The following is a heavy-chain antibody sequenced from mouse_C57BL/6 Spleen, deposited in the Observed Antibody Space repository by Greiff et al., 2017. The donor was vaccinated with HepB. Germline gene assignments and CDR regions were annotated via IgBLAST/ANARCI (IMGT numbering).Heavy chain of an antibody. CDR1: GYTFTSYW. J-gene: IGHJ2*01. D-gene: IGHD1-1*01. CDR3: AKDYYGSSYLFDY. V-gene: IGHV1-59*01. Sequence: QVQLQQPGAELVRPGTSVKLSCKASGYTFTSYWMHWVKQRPGQGLEWIGVIDPSDSYTNYNQKFKGKATLTVDTSSSTAYMQLSSLTSEDSAVYYCAKDYYGSSYLFDYWGQGTTLTVSS. CDR2: IDPSDSYT.